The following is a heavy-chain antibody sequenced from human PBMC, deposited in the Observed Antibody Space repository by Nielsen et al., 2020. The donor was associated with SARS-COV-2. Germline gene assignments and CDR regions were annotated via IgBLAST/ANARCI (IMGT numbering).Heavy chain of an antibody. CDR2: ISSSGATI. CDR3: ASELDDYAFDV. Sequence: GESLKISCAASGFTFSDYYMTWIRQAPGKGLEWVSYISSSGATIHNADSVKGRFTISRDNAKNSLYLQINSLRAEDTAVYYCASELDDYAFDVWGQGTIVTVSS. V-gene: IGHV3-11*04. J-gene: IGHJ3*01. CDR1: GFTFSDYY. D-gene: IGHD3-16*01.